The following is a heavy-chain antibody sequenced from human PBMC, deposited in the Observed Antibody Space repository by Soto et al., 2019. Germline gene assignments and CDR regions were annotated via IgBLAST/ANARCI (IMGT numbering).Heavy chain of an antibody. V-gene: IGHV4-34*01. CDR1: GGTFSGYY. Sequence: QVQLQQWGAGLLKPSETLSLTCAVYGGTFSGYYWSWIRQPPGKGLEWIGEINHSGSTNYNPSLQSRVTLSVDTSKNQFSLKLSSVTAADTAVYYCARGRYCSSTSCRSWRDYGMDVWGQGTTVTVSS. CDR3: ARGRYCSSTSCRSWRDYGMDV. J-gene: IGHJ6*02. D-gene: IGHD2-2*01. CDR2: INHSGST.